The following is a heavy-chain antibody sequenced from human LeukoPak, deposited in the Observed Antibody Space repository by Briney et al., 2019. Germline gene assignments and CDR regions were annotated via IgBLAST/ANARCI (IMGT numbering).Heavy chain of an antibody. J-gene: IGHJ4*02. Sequence: GGSLRLSCAASGFTFSSYAMSWVRQAPGKGLEWVSAIIGSGGSTYYADSVKGRFTISRDNSKNTLYLQMNSLRAEDTAVYYCANFMGSRVCDYWGRGTLVTVSS. CDR3: ANFMGSRVCDY. CDR1: GFTFSSYA. D-gene: IGHD6-13*01. V-gene: IGHV3-23*01. CDR2: IIGSGGST.